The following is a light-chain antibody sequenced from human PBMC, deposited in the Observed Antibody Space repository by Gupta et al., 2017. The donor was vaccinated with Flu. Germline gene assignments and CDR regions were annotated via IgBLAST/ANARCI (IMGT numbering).Light chain of an antibody. CDR3: SSYAGSNNLV. V-gene: IGLV2-8*01. J-gene: IGLJ3*02. CDR1: SSDVGGYNY. CDR2: EVS. Sequence: SSDVGGYNYVSWYQQHPGKAPKLMIYEVSKRPSGVPDRFSGSKSGNTASLTVSGLQAEDEADYYCSSYAGSNNLVFGGGTKLTVL.